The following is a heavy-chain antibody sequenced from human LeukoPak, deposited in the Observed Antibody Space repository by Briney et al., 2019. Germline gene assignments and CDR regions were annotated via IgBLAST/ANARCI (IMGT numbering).Heavy chain of an antibody. CDR2: IRYDGSNK. J-gene: IGHJ5*02. CDR3: VTKLRFLEWLDP. CDR1: GFTFSSYG. V-gene: IGHV3-30*02. D-gene: IGHD3-3*01. Sequence: GGSLRLSCAASGFTFSSYGMHWVRQAPGKGLEWVAFIRYDGSNKYYAGSVKGRFTISRDNSKNTLYLQMNSLRAEDTAVYYCVTKLRFLEWLDPWGQGTLVTVSS.